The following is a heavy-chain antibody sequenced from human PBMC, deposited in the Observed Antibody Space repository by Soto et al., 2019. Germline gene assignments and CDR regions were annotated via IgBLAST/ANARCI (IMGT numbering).Heavy chain of an antibody. CDR3: ARVKASSSSNYYYYGMDV. D-gene: IGHD6-6*01. Sequence: TLSLTCAISGDSVSSNSAAWNWIRQSPSRGLEWLGRTYYRSKWYNDYAVSVKSRITINPDTSKNQFSLQLNSVTPEDTAVYYCARVKASSSSNYYYYGMDVWGQGTKVTVSS. CDR2: TYYRSKWYN. V-gene: IGHV6-1*01. J-gene: IGHJ6*02. CDR1: GDSVSSNSAA.